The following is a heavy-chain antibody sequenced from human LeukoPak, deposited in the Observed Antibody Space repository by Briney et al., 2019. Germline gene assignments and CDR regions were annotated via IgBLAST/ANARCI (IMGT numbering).Heavy chain of an antibody. CDR1: GFTFDDYA. CDR2: ISWNSGSI. Sequence: GRSLRLSCAASGFTFDDYAMHWVRQAPGKGLEWVSGISWNSGSIGYADSVKGRFTISRDNAKNSLYLQMNSLRAEDTALYYCAKDSSGSLSRAFDYWGQGTLVTVSS. J-gene: IGHJ4*02. V-gene: IGHV3-9*01. D-gene: IGHD1-26*01. CDR3: AKDSSGSLSRAFDY.